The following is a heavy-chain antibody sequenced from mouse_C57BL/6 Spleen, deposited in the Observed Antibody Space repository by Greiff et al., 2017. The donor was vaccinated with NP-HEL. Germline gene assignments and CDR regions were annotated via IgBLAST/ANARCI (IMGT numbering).Heavy chain of an antibody. CDR2: IYPGDGDT. V-gene: IGHV1-82*01. Sequence: QVQLQQSGPELVKPGASVKISCKASGYAFSSSWMNWVKQRPGKGLEWIGRIYPGDGDTNYNGKFKGKATLTADKSSSTAYMQLSSLTSEDSAVYFCAGYYGSPFDYWGQGTTLTVSS. D-gene: IGHD1-1*01. CDR3: AGYYGSPFDY. CDR1: GYAFSSSW. J-gene: IGHJ2*01.